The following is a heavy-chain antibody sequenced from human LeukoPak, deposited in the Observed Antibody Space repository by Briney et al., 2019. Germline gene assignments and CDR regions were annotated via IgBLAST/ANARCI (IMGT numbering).Heavy chain of an antibody. D-gene: IGHD6-19*01. CDR3: AREPIQYSSGWV. J-gene: IGHJ4*02. V-gene: IGHV4-59*12. Sequence: SETLSLTCTVSGGSISSYYWSWIRQPPGKGLEWIGYIYYSGSTNYNPSLKSRVTISVDTSKNQFSLKLSSVTAADTAVYYCAREPIQYSSGWVWGQGTLVTVSS. CDR2: IYYSGST. CDR1: GGSISSYY.